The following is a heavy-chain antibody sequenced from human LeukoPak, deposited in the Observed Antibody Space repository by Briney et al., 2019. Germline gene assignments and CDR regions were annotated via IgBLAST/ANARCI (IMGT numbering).Heavy chain of an antibody. Sequence: PSETLSLTCTVSGGSMSGYYWTWIRQPPGKGLEWIGYISYSGSTNYNPSLKSRVTISVDTSKNQFSLKLSSVTAADTAVYYCARDNWNYGSSMDVWGQGTTVTVSS. CDR1: GGSMSGYY. D-gene: IGHD1-7*01. J-gene: IGHJ6*02. V-gene: IGHV4-59*01. CDR3: ARDNWNYGSSMDV. CDR2: ISYSGST.